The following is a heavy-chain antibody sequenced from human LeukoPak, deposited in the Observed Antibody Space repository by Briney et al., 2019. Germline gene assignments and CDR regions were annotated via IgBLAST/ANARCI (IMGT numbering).Heavy chain of an antibody. V-gene: IGHV1-69*13. Sequence: SVKVSCEASGGTFSSYAISWVRQAPGQGLEWMGGIIPIFGTANYAQKFQGRVTITADESTSTAYMELSSLRSEDTAAYYCAQTYSYGYDYWGQGTLVTVSS. CDR3: AQTYSYGYDY. CDR1: GGTFSSYA. CDR2: IIPIFGTA. J-gene: IGHJ4*02. D-gene: IGHD5-18*01.